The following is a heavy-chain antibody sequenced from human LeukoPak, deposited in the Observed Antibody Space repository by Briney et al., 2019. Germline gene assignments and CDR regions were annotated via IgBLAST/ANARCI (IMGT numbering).Heavy chain of an antibody. D-gene: IGHD1-7*01. Sequence: PGGSLGLSCAASGFTFSSYEMNWVRQAPGKGLEWVSYISSSGSTIYYADSVKGRFTISRDNAKNSLYLQMNSLRAEDTAVYYCASLTTNYVVSDYWGQGTLVTVSS. CDR1: GFTFSSYE. J-gene: IGHJ4*02. CDR3: ASLTTNYVVSDY. V-gene: IGHV3-48*03. CDR2: ISSSGSTI.